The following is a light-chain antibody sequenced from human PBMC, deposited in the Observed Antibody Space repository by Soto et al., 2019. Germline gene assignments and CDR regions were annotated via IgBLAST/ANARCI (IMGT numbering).Light chain of an antibody. CDR3: QQSYSTPIT. CDR2: AAS. J-gene: IGKJ5*01. V-gene: IGKV1-39*01. Sequence: DIQVTPSPSSLSASVRDRVAITCRASQSIASYLNWYQQKPGKAPKFLIYAASSLQSGVPSRFSGSGSGTDFTLTISMLQPEDFATYFCQQSYSTPITFGQGARQRL. CDR1: QSIASY.